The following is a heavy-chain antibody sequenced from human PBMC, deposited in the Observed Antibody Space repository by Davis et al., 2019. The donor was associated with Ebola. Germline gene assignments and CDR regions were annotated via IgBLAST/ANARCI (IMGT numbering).Heavy chain of an antibody. V-gene: IGHV3-NL1*01. Sequence: GESLKISCAASGFTFSSYGMHWVRQAPGKGLEWVSAISGSGGSTYYADSVKGRFTISRDNSKNTLYLQMNSLRAEDTAVYYCARALPSGSYGEFDYWGQGTLVTVSS. J-gene: IGHJ4*02. CDR1: GFTFSSYG. CDR3: ARALPSGSYGEFDY. CDR2: ISGSGGST. D-gene: IGHD1-26*01.